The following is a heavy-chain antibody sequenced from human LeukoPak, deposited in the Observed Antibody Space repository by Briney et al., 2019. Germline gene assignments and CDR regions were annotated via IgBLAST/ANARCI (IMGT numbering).Heavy chain of an antibody. V-gene: IGHV4-59*08. CDR3: ARLRVAAAGSYFDY. J-gene: IGHJ4*02. CDR1: GGSISSYY. D-gene: IGHD6-13*01. CDR2: IYYSGST. Sequence: SETLSLTCTVSGGSISSYYWSWIRQPPGKGLGWIGYIYYSGSTNYNPSLKSRVTISVDTSKNQFSLKLSSVTAADTAVYYCARLRVAAAGSYFDYWGQGTLVTVSS.